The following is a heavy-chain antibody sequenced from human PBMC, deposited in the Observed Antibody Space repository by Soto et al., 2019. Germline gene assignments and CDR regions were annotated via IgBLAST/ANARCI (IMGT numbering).Heavy chain of an antibody. CDR3: AAGYSSGWCDY. Sequence: VKVSCKASGYTFTSYYMHWVRQAPGQGLEWMGIINASSGNTKYAQKFQGRVTITRDTSASTAYMELSSLRSEDTAVYYCAAGYSSGWCDYWGQGTLVTSPQ. CDR2: INASSGNT. V-gene: IGHV1-46*01. CDR1: GYTFTSYY. D-gene: IGHD6-19*01. J-gene: IGHJ4*02.